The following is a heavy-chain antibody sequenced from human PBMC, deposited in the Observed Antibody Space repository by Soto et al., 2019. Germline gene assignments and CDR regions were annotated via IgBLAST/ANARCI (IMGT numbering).Heavy chain of an antibody. Sequence: PSETLFLTCTVSGVSIRTCYWSWFRLPPWKGLEWIGYISYSGSTNYNPSLKNRVTMSVDTSKNQFSLKLSSVTAADTAVYYCARRLMIREVITHGMDVWGQGTTVTVSS. CDR2: ISYSGST. CDR3: ARRLMIREVITHGMDV. D-gene: IGHD3-10*01. V-gene: IGHV4-59*01. J-gene: IGHJ6*02. CDR1: GVSIRTCY.